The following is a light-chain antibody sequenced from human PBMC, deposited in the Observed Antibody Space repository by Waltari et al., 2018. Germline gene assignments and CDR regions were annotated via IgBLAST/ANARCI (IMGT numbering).Light chain of an antibody. Sequence: QSALTQPASVSGSPGQSITISCTGTSSDVGSYNLVSWYQQHPGKAPKLMIYEGSNRPSGISHRFSGSKSGNTGSLTISGLQAEDEADYYCCSYAVGAIYVFGTGTKVTVL. V-gene: IGLV2-23*01. CDR3: CSYAVGAIYV. J-gene: IGLJ1*01. CDR1: SSDVGSYNL. CDR2: EGS.